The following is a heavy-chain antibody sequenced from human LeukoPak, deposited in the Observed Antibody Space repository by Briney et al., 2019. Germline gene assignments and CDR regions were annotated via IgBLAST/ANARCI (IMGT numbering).Heavy chain of an antibody. Sequence: GGSLRLSCSASGFTFSSYAMHWVRQAPGNGLEYVSTISSNGGNIYYADSVKGRFTISRDNSKNTLHLQMSSLRPDDTAVYYCVGEWYSAMYWGQGTLVTVSS. CDR3: VGEWYSAMY. V-gene: IGHV3-64D*06. CDR1: GFTFSSYA. D-gene: IGHD1-1*01. J-gene: IGHJ4*02. CDR2: ISSNGGNI.